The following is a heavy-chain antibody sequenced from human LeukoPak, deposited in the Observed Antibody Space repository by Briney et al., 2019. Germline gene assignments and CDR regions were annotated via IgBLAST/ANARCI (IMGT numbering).Heavy chain of an antibody. Sequence: SETLSLTCTVSGGSISSSSYYWGWIRQPPGKGLEWIGSIYYSGSTNYNPSLKSRVTISVDKSKNQFSLKLSSVTAADTAVYYCARDWAVAGTSALGYWGQGTLVTVSS. CDR3: ARDWAVAGTSALGY. CDR1: GGSISSSSYY. D-gene: IGHD6-19*01. J-gene: IGHJ4*02. CDR2: IYYSGST. V-gene: IGHV4-39*07.